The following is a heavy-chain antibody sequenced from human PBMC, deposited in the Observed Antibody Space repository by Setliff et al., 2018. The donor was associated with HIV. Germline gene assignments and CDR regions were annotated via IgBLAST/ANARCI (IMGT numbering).Heavy chain of an antibody. CDR1: GYTFTSYG. D-gene: IGHD3-9*01. CDR3: ARDRPRNFDWSGNWFDP. Sequence: ASVKVSCKASGYTFTSYGMSWVRQAPGQGLEWMGWINTYTGNPTYAQDFTGRFVFSLDTSVSTAYLQISSLKAEDTAVYYCARDRPRNFDWSGNWFDPWGQGTLVTAPQ. J-gene: IGHJ5*02. V-gene: IGHV7-4-1*02. CDR2: INTYTGNP.